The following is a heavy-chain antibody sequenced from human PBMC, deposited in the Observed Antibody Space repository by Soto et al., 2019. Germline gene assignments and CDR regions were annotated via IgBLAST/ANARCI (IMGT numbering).Heavy chain of an antibody. J-gene: IGHJ5*02. CDR3: ARDQWGSNCDDNWFDP. D-gene: IGHD1-26*01. CDR2: IIPIFGTA. V-gene: IGHV1-69*01. CDR1: GGTFSSYA. Sequence: QVQLVQSGAEVKKPGSSVKVSCKASGGTFSSYAISWVRQAPGQGLEWMGGIIPIFGTANYAQKFQGRVTITADEYTSTAYMELSRLRSEDTAVYYCARDQWGSNCDDNWFDPWGQGTLVTVSS.